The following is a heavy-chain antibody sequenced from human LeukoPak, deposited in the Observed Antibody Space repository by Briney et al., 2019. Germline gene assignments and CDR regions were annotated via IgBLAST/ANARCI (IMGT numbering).Heavy chain of an antibody. D-gene: IGHD6-19*01. CDR1: GGSISSSSYY. J-gene: IGHJ4*02. Sequence: SETLSLTCTVSGGSISSSSYYWGWIRQPPGKGLEWIGSIYYSGSTYYNPSLKSRVTISVDTSKNQFSLKLSSVTAADTAVYYCATAPGYSSGWSPDYWGQGTLVTVSS. CDR2: IYYSGST. CDR3: ATAPGYSSGWSPDY. V-gene: IGHV4-39*01.